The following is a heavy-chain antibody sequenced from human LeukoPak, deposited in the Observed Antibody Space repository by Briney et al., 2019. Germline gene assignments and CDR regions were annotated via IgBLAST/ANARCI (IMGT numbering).Heavy chain of an antibody. J-gene: IGHJ4*02. CDR1: GYTFTAYY. CDR3: ARDYYGSGTYYKDY. Sequence: ASVKVSCKASGYTFTAYYLHWVRQAPAQGLEWMGWIHPNSGGTNYAQNFQGRVSMTTDTSISTVYMELSRLRSDDTAVYYCARDYYGSGTYYKDYWGQGTLVTVSS. D-gene: IGHD3-10*01. CDR2: IHPNSGGT. V-gene: IGHV1-2*02.